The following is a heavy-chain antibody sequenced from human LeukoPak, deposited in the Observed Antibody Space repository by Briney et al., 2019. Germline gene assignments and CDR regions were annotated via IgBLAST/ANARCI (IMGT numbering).Heavy chain of an antibody. CDR1: GFTFSNYA. CDR2: VTGSGIST. Sequence: GGSLRLSCAASGFTFSNYAMTWVRQTPGKGLEWVSIVTGSGISTYYVDSVKGRFTISRDNAKNSLYLQMNSLRAKDTAVYYCARGQWELLTGSDYWGQGTLVTVSS. D-gene: IGHD1-26*01. CDR3: ARGQWELLTGSDY. V-gene: IGHV3-23*01. J-gene: IGHJ4*02.